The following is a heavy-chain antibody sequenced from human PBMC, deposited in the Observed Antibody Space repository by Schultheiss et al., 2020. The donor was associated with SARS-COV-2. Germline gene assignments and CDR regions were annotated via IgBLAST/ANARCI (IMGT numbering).Heavy chain of an antibody. CDR2: ISSSSSTI. J-gene: IGHJ4*02. D-gene: IGHD2-21*01. CDR3: AKDRSRWGSRVNDY. Sequence: GGSLRLSCTASGFTFGDYAMSWVRQAPGKGLEWVSYISSSSSTIYYADSVKGRFTISRDNSKNTLYLQMNSLRAEDTAVYYCAKDRSRWGSRVNDYWGQGTLVTVSS. V-gene: IGHV3-23*01. CDR1: GFTFGDYA.